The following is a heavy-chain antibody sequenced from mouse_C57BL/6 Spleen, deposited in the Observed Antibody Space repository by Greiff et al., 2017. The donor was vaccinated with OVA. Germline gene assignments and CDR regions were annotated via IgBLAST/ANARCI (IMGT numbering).Heavy chain of an antibody. Sequence: EVHLVESGGGLVKPGGSLKLSCAASGFTFSDYGMHWVRQAPEKGLEWVAYISSGSSTIYYAATVKGRFTISRDNAKNTLFLQMTSLRSEDTAMYYCARPYQTWFAYWGQGTLVTVSA. CDR2: ISSGSSTI. D-gene: IGHD2-10*01. CDR3: ARPYQTWFAY. V-gene: IGHV5-17*01. CDR1: GFTFSDYG. J-gene: IGHJ3*01.